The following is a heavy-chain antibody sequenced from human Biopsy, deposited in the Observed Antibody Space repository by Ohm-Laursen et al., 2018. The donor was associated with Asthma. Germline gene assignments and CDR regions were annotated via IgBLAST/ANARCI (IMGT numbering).Heavy chain of an antibody. CDR2: INAGNGNT. CDR1: GYTFISYA. Sequence: VASAKASCKASGYTFISYAIHWVRQAPGQRLEWMGWINAGNGNTKYSQKFQGRVTITRDTSASTAYMELSSLRSEDTAVYYCARTYYDFLTGQVNDAFAMWGQGTMVTVSS. J-gene: IGHJ3*02. D-gene: IGHD3-9*01. V-gene: IGHV1-3*01. CDR3: ARTYYDFLTGQVNDAFAM.